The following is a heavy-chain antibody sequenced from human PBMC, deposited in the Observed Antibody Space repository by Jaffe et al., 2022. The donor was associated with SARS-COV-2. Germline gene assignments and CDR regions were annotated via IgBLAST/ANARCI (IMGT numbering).Heavy chain of an antibody. CDR3: TRDLTAMVTSEYFQH. CDR2: IRSKAYGGTT. CDR1: GFTFGDYA. V-gene: IGHV3-49*04. D-gene: IGHD5-18*01. Sequence: EVQLVESGGGLVQPGRSLRLSCTASGFTFGDYAMSWVRQAPGKGLEWVGFIRSKAYGGTTEYAASVKGRFTISRDDSKSIAYLQMNSLKTEDTAVYYCTRDLTAMVTSEYFQHWGQGTLVTVSS. J-gene: IGHJ1*01.